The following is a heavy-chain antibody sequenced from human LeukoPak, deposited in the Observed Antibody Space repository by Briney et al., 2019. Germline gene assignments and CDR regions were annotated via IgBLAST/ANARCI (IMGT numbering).Heavy chain of an antibody. Sequence: ASVTVSFTASGYTFTVYYMHWVRQAPGQGLEWMGRINPNNGGTNYAQKFQGRVTMTGDTSISTAYMELSSLRSDDTAVYYCTRESGSYHGNDYWGQGTLVTVSS. V-gene: IGHV1-2*06. D-gene: IGHD1-26*01. CDR3: TRESGSYHGNDY. CDR1: GYTFTVYY. J-gene: IGHJ4*02. CDR2: INPNNGGT.